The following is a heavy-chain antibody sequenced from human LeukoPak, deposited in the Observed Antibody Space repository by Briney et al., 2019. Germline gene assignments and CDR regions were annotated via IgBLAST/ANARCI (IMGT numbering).Heavy chain of an antibody. D-gene: IGHD6-13*01. Sequence: ASVKVSCKASGYTFTSYVINWVRQATGQGLEWMGWMNPNSGNTGYVQNFQGRVTMTRNTSISTAYMELSSLRSEDTAVYYCARAAFSRDYFDYWGQGTLVTVSS. CDR3: ARAAFSRDYFDY. CDR2: MNPNSGNT. CDR1: GYTFTSYV. V-gene: IGHV1-8*01. J-gene: IGHJ4*02.